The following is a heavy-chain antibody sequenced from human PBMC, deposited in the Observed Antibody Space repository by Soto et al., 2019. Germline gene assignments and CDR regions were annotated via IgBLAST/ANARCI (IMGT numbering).Heavy chain of an antibody. CDR3: ARGTCGGDCYSGDYYYYYGMDV. Sequence: QVQLQESGPGLVKPSQTLSLTCTVSGGSISSGDYYWSWIRQPPGKGLEWIGYIYYSGSTYYNPSLKSRVTISVDTSKNQFSLKLSSVTAADTAVYYCARGTCGGDCYSGDYYYYYGMDVWGQGTTVTVSS. CDR1: GGSISSGDYY. CDR2: IYYSGST. D-gene: IGHD2-21*02. J-gene: IGHJ6*02. V-gene: IGHV4-30-4*01.